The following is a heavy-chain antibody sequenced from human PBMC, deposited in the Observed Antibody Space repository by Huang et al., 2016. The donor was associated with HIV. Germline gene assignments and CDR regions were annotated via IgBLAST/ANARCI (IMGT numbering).Heavy chain of an antibody. Sequence: QPLVQEPGPGLVKPSETLSLTCTVSDGSISSVSYYWGWLRQPPGKGLEWSGSIYYSGTTTYNPPLKSRVTIAGDTSKRQFSLRLSSVTAADTAVYYCARHLLTGYSVSWWFDYWGQGALVTVSS. D-gene: IGHD3-9*01. CDR3: ARHLLTGYSVSWWFDY. CDR2: IYYSGTT. J-gene: IGHJ5*01. CDR1: DGSISSVSYY. V-gene: IGHV4-39*01.